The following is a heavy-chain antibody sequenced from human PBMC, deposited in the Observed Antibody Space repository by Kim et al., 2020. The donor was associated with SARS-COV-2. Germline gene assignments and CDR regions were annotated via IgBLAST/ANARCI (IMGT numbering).Heavy chain of an antibody. Sequence: SETVSLTCTVSGGSISSYDWSWIRQPPGKGLEWIGYIYYSGSTNYNPSLKSRVTISVDTSKNQFSLKLSSVTAADTAVYYCARSSGITIFGVVRAFGYMDVWGKGTTVTVSS. D-gene: IGHD3-3*01. J-gene: IGHJ6*03. CDR3: ARSSGITIFGVVRAFGYMDV. CDR2: IYYSGST. CDR1: GGSISSYD. V-gene: IGHV4-59*01.